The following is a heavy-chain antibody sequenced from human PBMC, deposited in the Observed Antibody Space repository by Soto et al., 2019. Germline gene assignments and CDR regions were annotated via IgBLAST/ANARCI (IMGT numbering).Heavy chain of an antibody. J-gene: IGHJ4*02. V-gene: IGHV1-18*01. Sequence: QVQLVQSGAEVKKPGASVKVSCKSSGYTFTSYGISWVRQAPGQGLEWMGWISAYNGNTNYAQKLQGRVTMTTDTSTSTAYMELRSLRSDDTAVYYCARDRAPGWELLGPPHLPGYWGQGTLVTVSS. D-gene: IGHD1-26*01. CDR1: GYTFTSYG. CDR3: ARDRAPGWELLGPPHLPGY. CDR2: ISAYNGNT.